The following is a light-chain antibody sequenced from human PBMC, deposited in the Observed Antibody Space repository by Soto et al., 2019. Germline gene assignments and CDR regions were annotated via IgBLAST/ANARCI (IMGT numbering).Light chain of an antibody. V-gene: IGKV1D-12*01. CDR3: QQATTFPTWT. J-gene: IGKJ1*01. Sequence: DIQMTQSPSSVSASVGDRVTITCRASQGISNWLAWYQQKPGKAPRLLIYATSSLQSGVPSRFSGSASGTDFALTIDSLQPEDFATYYCQQATTFPTWTFGQGTKVEIK. CDR1: QGISNW. CDR2: ATS.